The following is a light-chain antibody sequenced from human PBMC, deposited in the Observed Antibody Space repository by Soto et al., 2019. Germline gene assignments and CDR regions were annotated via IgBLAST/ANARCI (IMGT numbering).Light chain of an antibody. CDR3: GTWDSSLSAVV. CDR1: SSNLGAGYD. V-gene: IGLV1-40*01. CDR2: GNR. J-gene: IGLJ2*01. Sequence: QLVLTQPPSVSGAPGQRVTISCTGNSSNLGAGYDVHWYQQLPGTAPKLVIYGNRNRPSGVPERFSGSKSDTSATLGITGLQTGDEADYYCGTWDSSLSAVVFGGGTKLTVL.